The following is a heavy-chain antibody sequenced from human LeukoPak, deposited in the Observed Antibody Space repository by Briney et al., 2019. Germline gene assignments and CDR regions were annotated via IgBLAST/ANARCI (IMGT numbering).Heavy chain of an antibody. D-gene: IGHD3-3*01. CDR1: GFTFSSYS. Sequence: GGSLRLSCAASGFTFSSYSMNWVRQAPGKGLEWVSSISSSSSYIYYADSVKGRFTISRDNAKNSLYLQMNSLRAEDTAVYYCARVSSDSHYDFWSGYYYMDVWGKGTTVTVSS. V-gene: IGHV3-21*01. CDR3: ARVSSDSHYDFWSGYYYMDV. CDR2: ISSSSSYI. J-gene: IGHJ6*03.